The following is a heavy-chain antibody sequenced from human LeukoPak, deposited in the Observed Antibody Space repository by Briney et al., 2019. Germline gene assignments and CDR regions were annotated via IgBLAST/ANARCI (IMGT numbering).Heavy chain of an antibody. CDR2: INPNNGGT. CDR1: GYTFTGYY. Sequence: ASVKVSCKASGYTFTGYYIHWVRQAPGQGLEWLGWINPNNGGTNSAQKFQGRVTMSRDTSISTVYMELSSLRSDDTAVYYCARGMTPVTGDSDFWGQGPLVTVSS. J-gene: IGHJ4*02. D-gene: IGHD4-17*01. V-gene: IGHV1-2*02. CDR3: ARGMTPVTGDSDF.